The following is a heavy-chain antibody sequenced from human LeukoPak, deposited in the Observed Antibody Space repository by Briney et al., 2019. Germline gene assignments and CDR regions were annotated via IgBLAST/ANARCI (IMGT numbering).Heavy chain of an antibody. CDR3: ARGRFPMDV. J-gene: IGHJ6*03. V-gene: IGHV4-38-2*01. D-gene: IGHD3-3*01. CDR1: GYSISSGYY. Sequence: SETLSLTCAVSGYSISSGYYWGWIRQPPGKGLEWIGSIYHSGSTYYNPSLKSRVTISVDTSKNQFSLKLSSVTAADTAVYYCARGRFPMDVWGKGTTVTVSS. CDR2: IYHSGST.